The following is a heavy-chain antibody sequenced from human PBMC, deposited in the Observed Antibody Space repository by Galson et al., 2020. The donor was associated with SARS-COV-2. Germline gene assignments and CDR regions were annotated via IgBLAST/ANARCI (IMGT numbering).Heavy chain of an antibody. CDR3: ARSHSGSYFDAFDI. Sequence: GGSLRLSCAASGFTFSSYAIHWVRQAPGKGLEWVAVISYDGGNKYYADSVKGRFTISRDNSKNTLYVQMNSLRAEDTAVYYCARSHSGSYFDAFDIWGQGTMVTFSS. D-gene: IGHD1-26*01. CDR1: GFTFSSYA. CDR2: ISYDGGNK. J-gene: IGHJ3*02. V-gene: IGHV3-30*04.